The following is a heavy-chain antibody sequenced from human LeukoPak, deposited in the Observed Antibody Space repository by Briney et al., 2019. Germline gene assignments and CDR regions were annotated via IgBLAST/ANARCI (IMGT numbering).Heavy chain of an antibody. V-gene: IGHV3-30*02. Sequence: GGSLRLSCAASGFTFSSYGMHWVRQAPGKGLEWVAFIRYDGSNKYYADSVKGRFTISRDNSKNTLYLQMNSLRAEDTAVYYCAKDGEIAARPFDYWGQGTLVTVSS. CDR3: AKDGEIAARPFDY. CDR1: GFTFSSYG. J-gene: IGHJ4*02. CDR2: IRYDGSNK. D-gene: IGHD6-6*01.